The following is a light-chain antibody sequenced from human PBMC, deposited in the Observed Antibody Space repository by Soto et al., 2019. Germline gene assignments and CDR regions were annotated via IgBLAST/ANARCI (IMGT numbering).Light chain of an antibody. CDR3: QQSYSAPIT. J-gene: IGKJ5*01. Sequence: DIPMTQSPSSLSASVGDRGTITCRASQNIRKYLNWYQQKPGKAPKLLIYMAFTLQSGVPSRFSGSGSGTDFTLTISSLQPEDFASYYCQQSYSAPITFGQGTRLEI. CDR1: QNIRKY. V-gene: IGKV1-39*01. CDR2: MAF.